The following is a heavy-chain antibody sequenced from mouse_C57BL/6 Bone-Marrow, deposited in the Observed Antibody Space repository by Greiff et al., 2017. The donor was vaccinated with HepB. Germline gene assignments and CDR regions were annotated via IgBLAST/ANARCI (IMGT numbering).Heavy chain of an antibody. CDR2: ISDGGSYT. CDR1: GFTFSSYA. V-gene: IGHV5-4*03. Sequence: EVMLVESGGGLVKPGGSLKLSCAASGFTFSSYAMSWVRQTPEKRLEWVATISDGGSYTYYPDNVKGRFTISRDNAKNNLYLQMSHLKSEDTAMYYCASRYGSSYWYFDVWGTGTTVTVSS. J-gene: IGHJ1*03. D-gene: IGHD1-1*01. CDR3: ASRYGSSYWYFDV.